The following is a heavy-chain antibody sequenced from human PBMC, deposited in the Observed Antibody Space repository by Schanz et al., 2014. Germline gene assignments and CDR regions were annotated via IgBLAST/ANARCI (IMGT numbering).Heavy chain of an antibody. CDR2: ISASGGDT. CDR3: ARVALPGYSSPRDAFDI. D-gene: IGHD5-18*01. J-gene: IGHJ3*02. CDR1: EFTFSTDA. V-gene: IGHV3-23*04. Sequence: EVQLVESGGDLVQPGGSLRLSCAASEFTFSTDAMSWVRQAPGKGLEWLSVISASGGDTYYADSVKGRFTISRDNAKNSLYLQMNGLRAEDTAVYYCARVALPGYSSPRDAFDIWGQGTMVTVSS.